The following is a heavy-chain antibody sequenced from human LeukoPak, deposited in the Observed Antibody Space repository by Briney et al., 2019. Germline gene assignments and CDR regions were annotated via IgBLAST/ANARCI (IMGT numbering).Heavy chain of an antibody. CDR3: ARDGDFWSGYPIDHYYYMDV. CDR1: GFTFSSYS. CDR2: ISGRGDLK. D-gene: IGHD3-3*01. Sequence: GGSLRLSCSASGFTFSSYSMTWVRQAPGKGLEWVSTISGRGDLKFYTESVKGRFTISRDHSKNTVNMQMDSLRAEDTAIYYCARDGDFWSGYPIDHYYYMDVWGKGTTVTVTS. V-gene: IGHV3-23*01. J-gene: IGHJ6*03.